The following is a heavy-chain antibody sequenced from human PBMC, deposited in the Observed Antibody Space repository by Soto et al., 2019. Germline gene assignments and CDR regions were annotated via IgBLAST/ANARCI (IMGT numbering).Heavy chain of an antibody. CDR2: TYYRSKWYQ. Sequence: LQTLSLTCVVSGDSVFSSSASWSWIRQSPSRGLEWLGRTYYRSKWYQEYADSVKGRIIIDLDTSNRQFSLQLNSVTPEDTAVYYCARSRDGASLLTFTWFGPWGQGTLVTVSS. V-gene: IGHV6-1*01. CDR3: ARSRDGASLLTFTWFGP. J-gene: IGHJ5*02. CDR1: GDSVFSSSAS. D-gene: IGHD2-15*01.